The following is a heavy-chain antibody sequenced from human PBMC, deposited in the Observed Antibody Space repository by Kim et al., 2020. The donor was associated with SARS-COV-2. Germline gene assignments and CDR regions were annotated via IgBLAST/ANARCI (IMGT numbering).Heavy chain of an antibody. CDR1: GFTFSSYS. J-gene: IGHJ4*02. CDR3: ARTGYDTEGYFDY. Sequence: GGSLRLSCAASGFTFSSYSMNWVRQAPGKGLEWVSSISSSSSYIYYADSVKGRFTISRDNAKNSLYLQMNSLRAEDTAVYYCARTGYDTEGYFDYWGQGTLVTVSS. V-gene: IGHV3-21*01. CDR2: ISSSSSYI. D-gene: IGHD3-22*01.